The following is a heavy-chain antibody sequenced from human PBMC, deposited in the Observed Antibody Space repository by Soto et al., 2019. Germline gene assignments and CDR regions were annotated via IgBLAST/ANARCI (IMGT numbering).Heavy chain of an antibody. CDR3: ARSRAPWELHFDY. Sequence: QVQLVQSGAEVKKPGASVKVSCKASGYTFTGYYIHWVRQAPGQGLVWMGWINPNSGGTNYAQKFQGRVTMTRDTSISTAYMELSRLRSDDTAVYYCARSRAPWELHFDYWGQGTLVTVSS. CDR2: INPNSGGT. D-gene: IGHD1-26*01. J-gene: IGHJ4*02. V-gene: IGHV1-2*02. CDR1: GYTFTGYY.